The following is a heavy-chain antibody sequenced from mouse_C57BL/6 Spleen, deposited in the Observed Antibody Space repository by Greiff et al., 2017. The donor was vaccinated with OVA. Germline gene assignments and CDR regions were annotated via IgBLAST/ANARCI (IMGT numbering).Heavy chain of an antibody. J-gene: IGHJ2*01. V-gene: IGHV1-15*01. CDR2: IDPETGGT. CDR1: GYTFTDYE. D-gene: IGHD2-3*01. CDR3: TRGGYYDY. Sequence: VQLQESGAELVRPGASVTLSCKASGYTFTDYEMHWVKQTPVHGLEWIGGIDPETGGTAYTQKFKGKAILTADKSSSTAYMELRSLTSEDSAVYYCTRGGYYDYWGQGTTLTVSS.